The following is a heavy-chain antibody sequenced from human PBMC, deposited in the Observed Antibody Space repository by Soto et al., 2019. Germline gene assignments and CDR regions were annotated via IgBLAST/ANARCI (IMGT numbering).Heavy chain of an antibody. CDR1: GGSMSGNY. Sequence: SETPSLTCTVPGGSMSGNYRSWIRQTPGKGLEWIGYIYYTGTTNYNASLKSRVTLSVDTSKNQFSLKLTSVTAADTAVYFCARGGWYVDYWGQGTLVTVSS. D-gene: IGHD6-19*01. CDR2: IYYTGTT. CDR3: ARGGWYVDY. J-gene: IGHJ4*02. V-gene: IGHV4-59*01.